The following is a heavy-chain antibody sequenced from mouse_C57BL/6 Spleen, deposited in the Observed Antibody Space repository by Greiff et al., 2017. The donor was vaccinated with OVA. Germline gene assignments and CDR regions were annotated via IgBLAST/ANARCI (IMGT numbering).Heavy chain of an antibody. V-gene: IGHV1-76*01. J-gene: IGHJ3*01. CDR2: IYPGSGNT. Sequence: QVTLKESGAELVRPGASVKLSCKASGYTFTDYYINWVKQRPGQGLEWIARIYPGSGNTYYNEKFKGKATLTAEKSSSTAYMQLSSLTSEDSAVYFCARIEDSSGYFAYWGQGTLVTVSA. CDR1: GYTFTDYY. D-gene: IGHD3-2*02. CDR3: ARIEDSSGYFAY.